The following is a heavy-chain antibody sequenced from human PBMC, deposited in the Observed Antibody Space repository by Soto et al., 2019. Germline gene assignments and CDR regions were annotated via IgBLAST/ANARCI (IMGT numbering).Heavy chain of an antibody. V-gene: IGHV4-39*01. D-gene: IGHD2-15*01. CDR1: GGSISSSSYY. CDR2: IYYSGST. Sequence: SETLSLTCTVSGGSISSSSYYWGWIRQPPGKGLEWIGSIYYSGSTYYNPSFKSRVTISVDTSKNQFSLKLSSVTAADTAVYYCASLVCSGGSCYSPYYYYMDVWGKGTTVTVSS. J-gene: IGHJ6*03. CDR3: ASLVCSGGSCYSPYYYYMDV.